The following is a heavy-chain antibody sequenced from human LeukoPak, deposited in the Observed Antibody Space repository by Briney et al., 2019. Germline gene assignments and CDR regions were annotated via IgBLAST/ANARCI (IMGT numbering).Heavy chain of an antibody. Sequence: GGSLRLSCAASGFTFNSYSMNWVRQAPGKGLEWVSSISSSSSSIYYADSVRGRFTISRDNAKNSLYLQMNSLRAEDTAVYYCARASGDIVETATMGSYWGQGTLVTVSS. J-gene: IGHJ4*02. D-gene: IGHD5-18*01. CDR1: GFTFNSYS. V-gene: IGHV3-21*01. CDR3: ARASGDIVETATMGSY. CDR2: ISSSSSSI.